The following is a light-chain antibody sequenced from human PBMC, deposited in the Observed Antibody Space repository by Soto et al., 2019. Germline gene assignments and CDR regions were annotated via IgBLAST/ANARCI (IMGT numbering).Light chain of an antibody. CDR2: GAS. CDR3: QQYGSSWT. V-gene: IGKV3-20*01. J-gene: IGKJ1*01. CDR1: QSVSSSY. Sequence: EITLTHSQGTLSFPRLHRRTVXFMSSQSVSSSYLAWYQQKPGQAPRLLIYGASSRATGIPDRFSGSGSGTDFTLTISRLEPEDFAVYYCQQYGSSWTFGQGTKVDI.